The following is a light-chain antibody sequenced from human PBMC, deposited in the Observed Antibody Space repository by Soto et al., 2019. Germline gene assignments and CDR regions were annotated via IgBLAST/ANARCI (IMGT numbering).Light chain of an antibody. CDR1: QSVSSSY. V-gene: IGKV3-20*01. J-gene: IGKJ1*01. CDR3: QQYGRSPGT. Sequence: EIVLTQSPGTLSLSPGERVTLSCRASQSVSSSYLAWYQQKPGQAPRLLIYDASSRATGIPDRFSGSGSGTDFTLTISRLEPEDFAVYYCQQYGRSPGTFGQGTKVEI. CDR2: DAS.